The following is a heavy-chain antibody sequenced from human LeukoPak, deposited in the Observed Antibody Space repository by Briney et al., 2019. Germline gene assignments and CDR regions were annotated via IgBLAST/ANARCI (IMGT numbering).Heavy chain of an antibody. CDR3: VKDHTGKEDK. CDR2: IDPYETPTTT. J-gene: IGHJ4*02. CDR1: GFTFGSFW. Sequence: GGSLRLSCAASGFTFGSFWMHWVRHVPGKGLVWVSRIDPYETPTTTTYADSVRGLFTISRDNAKNTLYLQMNSLRVEDTAVYYCVKDHTGKEDKWGQGPLVTVSS. D-gene: IGHD1-1*01. V-gene: IGHV3-74*03.